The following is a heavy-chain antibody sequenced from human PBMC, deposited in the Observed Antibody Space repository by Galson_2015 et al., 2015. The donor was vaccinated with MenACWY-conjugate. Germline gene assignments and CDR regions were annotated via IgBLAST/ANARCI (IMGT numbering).Heavy chain of an antibody. CDR3: ARQRNFRVDY. Sequence: TLSLTCSVSGGSVSDSNSYWSWIRLPPGQALAWFGYISHTGIPWYNPSVKSRITISLDTSENRFSLRLNSVTAADTAVYFCARQRNFRVDYWGPGTLVTVSS. CDR2: ISHTGIP. V-gene: IGHV4-30-4*08. D-gene: IGHD4-11*01. CDR1: GGSVSDSNSY. J-gene: IGHJ4*02.